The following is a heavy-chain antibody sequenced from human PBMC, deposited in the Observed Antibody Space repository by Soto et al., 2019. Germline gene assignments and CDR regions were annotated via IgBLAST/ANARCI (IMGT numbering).Heavy chain of an antibody. CDR2: ISGSGGST. CDR3: AKALQMATILRQFDY. J-gene: IGHJ4*02. V-gene: IGHV3-23*01. Sequence: EVQLLESGGDLVQPGGSLRLSCAASGFTFSNYAMNWVRQAPGKGLEWVSGISGSGGSTYYADSVRGRFTISRDNSKNTLYLQMHSLRVEDTAVYYCAKALQMATILRQFDYWGQGTLVTVSS. D-gene: IGHD5-12*01. CDR1: GFTFSNYA.